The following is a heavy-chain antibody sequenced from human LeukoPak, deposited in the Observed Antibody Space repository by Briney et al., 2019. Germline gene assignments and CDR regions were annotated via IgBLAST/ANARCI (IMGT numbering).Heavy chain of an antibody. D-gene: IGHD3-22*01. CDR2: IKQDGSEK. CDR1: GFTFSSYW. J-gene: IGHJ4*02. V-gene: IGHV3-7*01. Sequence: PGGSLRLSCAASGFTFSSYWMSWVRQAPGKGLEGVANIKQDGSEKYYVDSVKGRFTISRDNAKNSLYLQMNSLRAEDTAVYYCARDQVIGYYDSSGPPDYWGQGTLVTVSS. CDR3: ARDQVIGYYDSSGPPDY.